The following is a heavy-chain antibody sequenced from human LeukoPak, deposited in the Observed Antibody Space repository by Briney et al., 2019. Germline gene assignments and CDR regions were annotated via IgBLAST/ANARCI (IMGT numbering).Heavy chain of an antibody. J-gene: IGHJ3*02. D-gene: IGHD3-3*01. Sequence: ASETLSLTCAVSGGSISSGGYSWSWIRQPPGKGLEWIGYIYHSGSTYYNPSLKSRVTISVDRSKNQFSLKLSSVTAVDTAVYYCARMYDFWSGYAFDIWGQGTMVTVSS. CDR3: ARMYDFWSGYAFDI. CDR2: IYHSGST. V-gene: IGHV4-30-2*01. CDR1: GGSISSGGYS.